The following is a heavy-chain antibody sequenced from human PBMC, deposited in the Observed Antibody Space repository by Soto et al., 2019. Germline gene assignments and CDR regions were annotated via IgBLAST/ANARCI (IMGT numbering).Heavy chain of an antibody. CDR1: GFTVSSNY. J-gene: IGHJ3*02. V-gene: IGHV3-53*01. Sequence: GGSLRLSCAASGFTVSSNYMSWVRQAPGKGLEWVSVIYSGGSTYYADSVKGRFTISRDNSKNTLYLQMNSLRAEDTAVYYCARVLGYYDSSGYYYDAGAFDIWGQGTMVTVSS. CDR2: IYSGGST. D-gene: IGHD3-22*01. CDR3: ARVLGYYDSSGYYYDAGAFDI.